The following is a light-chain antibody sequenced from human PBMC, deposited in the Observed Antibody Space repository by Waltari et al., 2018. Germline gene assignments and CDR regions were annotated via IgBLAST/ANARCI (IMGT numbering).Light chain of an antibody. Sequence: SSELTQDPAVSVALGQTVRITCLGVNVRSYYASWYQQKPGQAPLLVIYGRNNRPSGIPDRFSGSYTGNRASLTISGAVADDEADYYCLSRDSSGNHPGFGGGTKLTVL. CDR1: NVRSYY. J-gene: IGLJ3*02. CDR2: GRN. CDR3: LSRDSSGNHPG. V-gene: IGLV3-19*01.